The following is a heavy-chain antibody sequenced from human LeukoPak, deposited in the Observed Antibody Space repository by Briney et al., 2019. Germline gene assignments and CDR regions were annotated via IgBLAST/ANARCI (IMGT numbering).Heavy chain of an antibody. CDR3: ARGVAGYGPYDY. Sequence: PSETLSLTCTVSGDSISTYYWSWIRQPPGKGLEWIGYMYYSGSTNYNPSLKSRVTISLDTPKNQFSLRLNSVTAADTAVYYCARGVAGYGPYDYWGQGTLVTVAS. CDR1: GDSISTYY. D-gene: IGHD5-12*01. CDR2: MYYSGST. J-gene: IGHJ4*02. V-gene: IGHV4-59*01.